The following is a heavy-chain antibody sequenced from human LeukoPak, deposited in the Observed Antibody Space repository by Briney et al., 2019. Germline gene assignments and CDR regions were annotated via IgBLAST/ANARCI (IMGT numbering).Heavy chain of an antibody. V-gene: IGHV4-39*01. D-gene: IGHD3-3*01. Sequence: SETLSLTCTVSGGSISSSSYYWGWIRQPPGKGLEWIGSIYYSGSTYYNPSLKSRVTISVDTSKNQFSLKLSSVTAADTAVYYCARDSIAIFGVVSAYYYYGMDVWGQGTTVTVSS. CDR1: GGSISSSSYY. CDR3: ARDSIAIFGVVSAYYYYGMDV. CDR2: IYYSGST. J-gene: IGHJ6*02.